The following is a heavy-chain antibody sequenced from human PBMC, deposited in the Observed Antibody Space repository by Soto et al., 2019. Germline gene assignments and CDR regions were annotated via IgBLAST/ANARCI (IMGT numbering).Heavy chain of an antibody. Sequence: QVQLQESGPGLVKPSQTLSLTCTVSGGSISSGGYYWSWIRQHPGKGLEWIGYIYYSGSTYYNPSLKSRVTISVDTSKNQFSLKLSSVTAADTAVYYCARDGPTIFGDLNWFDPWGQGTLVTVSS. V-gene: IGHV4-31*03. CDR1: GGSISSGGYY. J-gene: IGHJ5*02. CDR3: ARDGPTIFGDLNWFDP. CDR2: IYYSGST. D-gene: IGHD3-3*01.